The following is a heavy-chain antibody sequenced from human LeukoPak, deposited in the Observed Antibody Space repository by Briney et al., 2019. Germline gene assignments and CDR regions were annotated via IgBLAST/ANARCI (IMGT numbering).Heavy chain of an antibody. CDR3: VRRDGYSAWALGWWFDP. J-gene: IGHJ5*02. V-gene: IGHV5-51*01. D-gene: IGHD5-12*01. Sequence: GESLRISCKGSGYSFTSYWISWVRQMPGKGPEWMGIIYPFDSDTKYSPSFQGQVTLSVDNSINTAYLQWSSLKASDTAIYYCVRRDGYSAWALGWWFDPWGQGTLVTVSS. CDR2: IYPFDSDT. CDR1: GYSFTSYW.